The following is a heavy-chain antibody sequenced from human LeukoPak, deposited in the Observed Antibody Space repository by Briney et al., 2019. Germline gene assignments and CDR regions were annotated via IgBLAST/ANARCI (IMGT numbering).Heavy chain of an antibody. CDR3: ARDPSGWFGELLPTFDY. V-gene: IGHV3-48*03. CDR1: GFTFSSYE. J-gene: IGHJ4*02. CDR2: ISSSGSTI. D-gene: IGHD3-10*01. Sequence: SGGSLRLSWAASGFTFSSYEMNWVRQAPGKGLEWVSYISSSGSTIYYADSVKGRFTISRDNAKNSLYLQMNSLRAEDTAVYYCARDPSGWFGELLPTFDYWGQGTLVTVSS.